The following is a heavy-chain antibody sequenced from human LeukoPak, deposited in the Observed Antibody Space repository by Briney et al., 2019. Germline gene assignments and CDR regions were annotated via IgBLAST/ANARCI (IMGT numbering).Heavy chain of an antibody. Sequence: GASVKVSCKVSGYTLTELSMHWVRQAPGKGLEWRGGFDPEDGETIYAQKFQGRVTMTEDTSTDTAYMELSSLRSEDTAVYYCATGGYGSGSPFPFDYWGQGTLVTVSS. CDR3: ATGGYGSGSPFPFDY. V-gene: IGHV1-24*01. D-gene: IGHD3-10*01. J-gene: IGHJ4*02. CDR1: GYTLTELS. CDR2: FDPEDGET.